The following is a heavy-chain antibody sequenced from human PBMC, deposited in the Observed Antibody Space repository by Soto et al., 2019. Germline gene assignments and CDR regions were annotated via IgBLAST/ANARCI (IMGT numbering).Heavy chain of an antibody. CDR2: VYHTGRT. CDR1: GGSFKSGSYS. CDR3: ARDFAYFDS. V-gene: IGHV4-61*01. D-gene: IGHD3-3*01. Sequence: QVQLQESGPGLVKPSETLSLTCTVSGGSFKSGSYSWSWIRQPPGKGLEWIGYVYHTGRTSYNPSLKSRVSISMDTSKNQFSLNLDFVTAADTDAYFCARDFAYFDSWGQGTLVTVYS. J-gene: IGHJ4*02.